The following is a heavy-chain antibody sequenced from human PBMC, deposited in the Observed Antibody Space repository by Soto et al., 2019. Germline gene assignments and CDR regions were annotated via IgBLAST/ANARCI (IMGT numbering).Heavy chain of an antibody. J-gene: IGHJ1*01. D-gene: IGHD3-3*01. CDR3: AREPRVLAY. CDR2: MNPDGSET. Sequence: LRLSCVASGFTYSNYWMAWVRQVPGKGLEWVAYMNPDGSETFYVDSVKGRFTISRDNAKNSLYLRITSLRVEDTAIYYCAREPRVLAYWGQGTLVTVSS. V-gene: IGHV3-7*01. CDR1: GFTYSNYW.